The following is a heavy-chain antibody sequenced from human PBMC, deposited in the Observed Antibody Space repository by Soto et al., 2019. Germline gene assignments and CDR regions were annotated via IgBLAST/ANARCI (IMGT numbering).Heavy chain of an antibody. D-gene: IGHD2-15*01. V-gene: IGHV3-21*01. CDR2: ISSSGYI. CDR3: ARDCSGGSCYPGMDV. J-gene: IGHJ6*02. CDR1: GFNFNSYT. Sequence: EVQLVESGGGLVKPGGSLRLSCAASGFNFNSYTINWVRQAPGKRLEGLSSISSSGYIFSTESVRGRFTISRDNAKNSVYLQINSLRDEDTAVYFCARDCSGGSCYPGMDVWGQGTTVTVSS.